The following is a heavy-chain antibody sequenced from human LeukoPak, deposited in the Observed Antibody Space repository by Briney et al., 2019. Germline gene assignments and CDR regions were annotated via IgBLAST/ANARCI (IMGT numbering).Heavy chain of an antibody. Sequence: SETLSLTCAVYGGSFSGYYWSWIRQPPGKGLEWIGEINHSGSTNYNPSLKSRVTISVDKSNNQFSLKMRSVTAADTAVYYCARGLVGTTGEQNWFDPWGQGTLVTVSS. CDR1: GGSFSGYY. CDR2: INHSGST. D-gene: IGHD1-26*01. J-gene: IGHJ5*02. CDR3: ARGLVGTTGEQNWFDP. V-gene: IGHV4-34*01.